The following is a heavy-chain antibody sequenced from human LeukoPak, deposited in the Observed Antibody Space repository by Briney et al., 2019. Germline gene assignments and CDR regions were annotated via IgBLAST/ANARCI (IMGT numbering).Heavy chain of an antibody. CDR1: GFAFSSYA. Sequence: GGSLRLSCAASGFAFSSYAMSWVRQAPGKGLEWVSSIGGCGGSTYYADSVKGRSTISRDTSKNTLYLQMNSLRAEDTAVYYCAKYRGFGDSYDSWGQGTLVAVSS. J-gene: IGHJ4*02. CDR2: IGGCGGST. CDR3: AKYRGFGDSYDS. D-gene: IGHD3-10*01. V-gene: IGHV3-23*01.